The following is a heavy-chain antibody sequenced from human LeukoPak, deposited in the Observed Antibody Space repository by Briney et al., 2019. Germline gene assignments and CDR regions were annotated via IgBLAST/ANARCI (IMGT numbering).Heavy chain of an antibody. D-gene: IGHD3-22*01. CDR2: IIPIFGTA. V-gene: IGHV1-69*06. J-gene: IGHJ4*02. CDR1: GGTFSSYA. CDR3: AREHDSSGYYYY. Sequence: ASVKVSCKASGGTFSSYAISWVRQAPGQGLEWMGGIIPIFGTANYAQKFQGRVTITADKSTSTAYMELSSLRSEDTAVYYCAREHDSSGYYYYWGQGTLVTVSS.